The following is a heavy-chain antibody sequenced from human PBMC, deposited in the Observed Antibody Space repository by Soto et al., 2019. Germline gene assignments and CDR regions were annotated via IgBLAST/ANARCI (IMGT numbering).Heavy chain of an antibody. D-gene: IGHD1-7*01. CDR3: AKDRRAGGNYGFYSDF. CDR2: SSATGAGT. V-gene: IGHV3-23*01. CDR1: GFTFSSYG. Sequence: EVQLLDSGGGLVQPGGSLRLSCAASGFTFSSYGMTWVRQAPGKGLEWVSFSSATGAGTYYADSVKGRFTISRDNSKNTLYLQMTSLRADDPAVYYCAKDRRAGGNYGFYSDFWGQGALVIVSS. J-gene: IGHJ4*02.